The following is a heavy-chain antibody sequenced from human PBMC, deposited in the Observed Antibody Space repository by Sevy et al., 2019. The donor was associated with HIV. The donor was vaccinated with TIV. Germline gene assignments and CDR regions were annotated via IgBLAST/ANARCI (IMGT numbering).Heavy chain of an antibody. CDR2: INPSDVST. Sequence: ASVMVSCKASGYTFTNYYMHWVWQAPGQGLEWMGIINPSDVSTVYTQKFQGRVTMTRDTSTSTVYMELSSLRSDDTAVYYCGRTSPRGGFDYWGQGALVTVSS. J-gene: IGHJ4*02. V-gene: IGHV1-46*03. CDR1: GYTFTNYY. CDR3: GRTSPRGGFDY. D-gene: IGHD3-16*01.